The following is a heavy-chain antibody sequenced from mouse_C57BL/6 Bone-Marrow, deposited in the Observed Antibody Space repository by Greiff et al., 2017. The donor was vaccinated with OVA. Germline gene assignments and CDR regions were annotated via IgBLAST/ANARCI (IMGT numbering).Heavy chain of an antibody. CDR3: ARDDGYYSWFAY. D-gene: IGHD2-3*01. CDR2: IHPNSGST. CDR1: GYTFTSYW. J-gene: IGHJ3*01. V-gene: IGHV1-64*01. Sequence: QVQLQQPGAELVKPGASVKLSCKASGYTFTSYWMHWVKQRPGQGLEWIGMIHPNSGSTNYNEKFKSKATLTVDKSSSTAYMQLSSLTSADSAVYYCARDDGYYSWFAYWGQGTLVTVSA.